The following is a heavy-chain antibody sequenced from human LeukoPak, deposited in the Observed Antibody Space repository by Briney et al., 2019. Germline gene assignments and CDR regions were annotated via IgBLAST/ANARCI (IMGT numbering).Heavy chain of an antibody. J-gene: IGHJ4*02. V-gene: IGHV1-69*04. CDR2: IIPILGIA. CDR3: AIRQIDSGHFLDY. Sequence: ASVKVSCKASGGTFSSYAISWVRQAPGQGLEWMGRIIPILGIANYAQKFQGRVTITADKSTSTAYMELSSLRSEDTAVYYCAIRQIDSGHFLDYWGQGTLVTVSS. CDR1: GGTFSSYA. D-gene: IGHD5-12*01.